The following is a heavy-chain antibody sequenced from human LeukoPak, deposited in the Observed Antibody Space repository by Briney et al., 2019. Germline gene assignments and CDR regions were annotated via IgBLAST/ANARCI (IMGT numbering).Heavy chain of an antibody. D-gene: IGHD4-11*01. V-gene: IGHV1-18*01. CDR1: GYSFTRYG. CDR2: INPYIDNT. J-gene: IGHJ4*02. CDR3: ARVDSRSNACDY. Sequence: ASVKVSCKASGYSFTRYGISWVRQAPGQGLEWMGWINPYIDNTNYAQKLQGRVTMTTDTSTTTAYMELRSLRSDDTAVYYCARVDSRSNACDYWGQGTLVTVSS.